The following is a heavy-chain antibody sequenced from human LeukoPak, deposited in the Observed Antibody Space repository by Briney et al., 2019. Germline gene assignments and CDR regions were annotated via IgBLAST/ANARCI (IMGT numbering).Heavy chain of an antibody. CDR2: ISGSGDNT. CDR3: AKDPISLFGVVFNY. CDR1: GFTFSSYA. J-gene: IGHJ4*02. D-gene: IGHD3-3*01. V-gene: IGHV3-23*01. Sequence: PGGSLRLSCAASGFTFSSYAMSWVRQPPGKGLEWVSGISGSGDNTYYADSVKGRFTISRDNSKNTLYLQMDSLRAEDTAVYYCAKDPISLFGVVFNYWGQGTLVTVSS.